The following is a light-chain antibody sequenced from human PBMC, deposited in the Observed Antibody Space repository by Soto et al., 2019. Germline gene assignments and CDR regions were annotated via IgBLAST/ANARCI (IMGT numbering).Light chain of an antibody. V-gene: IGKV1-39*01. CDR3: QQSYSTPYT. J-gene: IGKJ2*01. CDR1: QRIGTY. Sequence: IQMTQSPSSLAASLGDRVTITCRASQRIGTYLNWYQQRPGRAPKLLISPISTLQRGVPSRFSGSGSGTDFTLTITGLQPDDFATYYCQQSYSTPYTFGQGTKLEIK. CDR2: PIS.